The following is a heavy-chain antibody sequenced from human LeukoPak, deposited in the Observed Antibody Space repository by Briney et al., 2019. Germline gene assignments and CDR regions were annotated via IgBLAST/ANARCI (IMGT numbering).Heavy chain of an antibody. V-gene: IGHV4-59*12. D-gene: IGHD3-22*01. CDR2: IYYSGAT. Sequence: PSETLSLTCTVSGGSIGAYYWSWIRQPPGKGLEWIACIYYSGATNYNPSLKSRGTISVDTSKNQFSLKLSSVTAADTAVYYCARDSLLYDSSGYYTDYWGQGTLVTVSS. J-gene: IGHJ4*02. CDR3: ARDSLLYDSSGYYTDY. CDR1: GGSIGAYY.